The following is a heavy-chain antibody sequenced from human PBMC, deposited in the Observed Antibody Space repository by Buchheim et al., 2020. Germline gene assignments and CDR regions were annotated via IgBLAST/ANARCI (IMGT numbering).Heavy chain of an antibody. CDR2: IYYIGST. J-gene: IGHJ5*02. CDR3: ARGAYYDSPFDP. Sequence: QVQLQESGPGLVKPSATLSLTCTVSGGSVSSVSYYWSWIRQPPGKGLEWIGYIYYIGSTNYNPSLKSRVTISVETSKNPFSRKLSSVTAADTAVYYCARGAYYDSPFDPWGQGTL. D-gene: IGHD3-3*01. CDR1: GGSVSSVSYY. V-gene: IGHV4-61*01.